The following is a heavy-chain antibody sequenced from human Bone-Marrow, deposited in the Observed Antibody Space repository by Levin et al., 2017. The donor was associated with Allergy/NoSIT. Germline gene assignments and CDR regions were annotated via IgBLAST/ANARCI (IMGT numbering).Heavy chain of an antibody. CDR2: LSGSGGST. CDR1: GFTVSRYG. J-gene: IGHJ3*02. V-gene: IGHV3-23*01. D-gene: IGHD6-19*01. Sequence: PSETLSLTCAASGFTVSRYGMSWVRPAPGKGLEWVSALSGSGGSTYYADSVKGRFTVSRDNSKNPLFLQMNSLRVEDTAVYYCAKDRGWYGDAFDTWGQGTMVTVSS. CDR3: AKDRGWYGDAFDT.